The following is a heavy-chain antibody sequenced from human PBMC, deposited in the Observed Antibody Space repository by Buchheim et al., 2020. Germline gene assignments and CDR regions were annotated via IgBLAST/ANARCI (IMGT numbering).Heavy chain of an antibody. Sequence: QVQLVESGGGVVQPGRSLRLSCAASGFTFSSYGMHWVRQAPGKGLEWVAVISYDGSNAYYADSVKGRFTISRDNSKNKLYLQMNSLRAEDTAVFYCAKTNYYERSGYIDYWGQGTL. D-gene: IGHD3-22*01. CDR1: GFTFSSYG. CDR2: ISYDGSNA. CDR3: AKTNYYERSGYIDY. V-gene: IGHV3-30*18. J-gene: IGHJ4*02.